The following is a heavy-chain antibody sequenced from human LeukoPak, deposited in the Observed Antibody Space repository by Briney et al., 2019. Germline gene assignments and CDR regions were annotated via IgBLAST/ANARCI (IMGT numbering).Heavy chain of an antibody. CDR3: AREKEGYYDFWSGLVL. CDR1: GYTFTSYD. V-gene: IGHV1-8*01. Sequence: ASVKVSYKASGYTFTSYDINWVRQATGQGLEWMGWMNPNSGNTGYAQKFQGRVTMTRNTSISTAYMELSSLRSEDTAVYYCAREKEGYYDFWSGLVLWGQGTLVTVSS. D-gene: IGHD3-3*01. J-gene: IGHJ4*02. CDR2: MNPNSGNT.